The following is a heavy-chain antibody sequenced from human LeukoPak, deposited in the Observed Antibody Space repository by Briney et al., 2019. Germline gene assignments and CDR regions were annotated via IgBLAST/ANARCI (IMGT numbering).Heavy chain of an antibody. V-gene: IGHV3-23*01. CDR2: ISGSGGST. CDR1: GFTFSSYA. Sequence: PGGSLRLSCAASGFTFSSYAMSWVRQAPGKGLEWVSAISGSGGSTYYADSVKGRFTISRDNSKNTLYLQMNSLRAEDTAVYYCAKDRPQRLSITTVRGVIMVDWGQGTLVTVSS. D-gene: IGHD3-10*01. J-gene: IGHJ4*02. CDR3: AKDRPQRLSITTVRGVIMVD.